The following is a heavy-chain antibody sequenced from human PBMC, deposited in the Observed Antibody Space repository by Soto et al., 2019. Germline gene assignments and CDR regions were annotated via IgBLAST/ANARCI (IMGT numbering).Heavy chain of an antibody. V-gene: IGHV3-23*01. CDR3: AKEGRYSSSRGYFDY. Sequence: EVQLLESGGGLVQPGGSLRLSCAASGFTFSSYGMSWVRQAPGKGLEWVSGISGSGGSTYYADSVKGRFTISRDNPKNTLYLQMHSLRAEDTAVYYCAKEGRYSSSRGYFDYWGQGTLVTVSS. D-gene: IGHD6-13*01. CDR1: GFTFSSYG. CDR2: ISGSGGST. J-gene: IGHJ4*02.